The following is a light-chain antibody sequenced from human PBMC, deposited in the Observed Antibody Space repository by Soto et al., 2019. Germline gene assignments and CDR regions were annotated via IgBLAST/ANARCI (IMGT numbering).Light chain of an antibody. CDR2: DVT. CDR1: SSDVGGYNY. CDR3: CLYAGSYTYV. J-gene: IGLJ1*01. Sequence: QSVLTQPRSVSGSPGQSVTISCTGTSSDVGGYNYVSWYQQHPGKAPELLIYDVTKRPSGVPDRFSGSKSGNTASLTISGLQADDEADYYCCLYAGSYTYVFGTGTKVTVL. V-gene: IGLV2-11*01.